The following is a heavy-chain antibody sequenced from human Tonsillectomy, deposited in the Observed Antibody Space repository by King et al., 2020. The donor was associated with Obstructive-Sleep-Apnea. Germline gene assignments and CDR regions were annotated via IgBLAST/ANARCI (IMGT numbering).Heavy chain of an antibody. D-gene: IGHD6-19*01. CDR2: ISWNSGSI. J-gene: IGHJ3*02. CDR1: GFIFDDYA. Sequence: VQLVESGGGLVQPGRSLRLSCAASGFIFDDYAMHWVRQAPGKGLEWVSGISWNSGSIGYVDSVKGRFTISRDNATNSLYLQMNSLRAEGTALYYCAKDILSGRVVADTAYDAFDIWGQGTKVAVSS. CDR3: AKDILSGRVVADTAYDAFDI. V-gene: IGHV3-9*01.